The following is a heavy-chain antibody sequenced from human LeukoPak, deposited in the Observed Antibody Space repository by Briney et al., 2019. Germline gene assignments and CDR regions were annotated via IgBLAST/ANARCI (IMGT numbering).Heavy chain of an antibody. CDR3: AKPHVTSVAAADTN. J-gene: IGHJ4*02. CDR1: GFTFSSYA. Sequence: PGGSLRLSCAASGFTFSSYAMSWVRQAPGKGLEWVSAISNSGGTTYYADSVKGRFTISRDNSRNTLFLQMSSLRVEDTAVYYCAKPHVTSVAAADTNWGQGTLVTVSS. V-gene: IGHV3-23*01. CDR2: ISNSGGTT. D-gene: IGHD6-13*01.